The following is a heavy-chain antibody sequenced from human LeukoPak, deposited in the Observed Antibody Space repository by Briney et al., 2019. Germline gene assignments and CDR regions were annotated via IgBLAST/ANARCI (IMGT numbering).Heavy chain of an antibody. CDR1: GFTYSCYA. CDR3: ARDVNGGY. CDR2: LSGSGNGR. J-gene: IGHJ4*02. Sequence: GGSLRLSCAASGFTYSCYAMTWVRQCLGMGLEWGSTLSGSGNGRYYADSVQGRFTISRDNFKNTLYLQMTSLRVEDTAVYYCARDVNGGYWGQGTLVTVSS. V-gene: IGHV3-23*01. D-gene: IGHD2-8*01.